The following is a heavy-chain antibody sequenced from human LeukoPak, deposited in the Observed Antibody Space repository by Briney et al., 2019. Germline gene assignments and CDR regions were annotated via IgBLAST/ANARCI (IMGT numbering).Heavy chain of an antibody. J-gene: IGHJ6*02. CDR3: ARAAYGMDV. Sequence: PSETLSLTCTVSGGSISSYYWSWIRQPPGKGLEWIGYIYYSGSINYNPSLKSRVTISVDTSKNQFPLKLSSVTAADTAVYYCARAAYGMDVWGQGTTVTVSS. D-gene: IGHD6-13*01. V-gene: IGHV4-59*08. CDR2: IYYSGSI. CDR1: GGSISSYY.